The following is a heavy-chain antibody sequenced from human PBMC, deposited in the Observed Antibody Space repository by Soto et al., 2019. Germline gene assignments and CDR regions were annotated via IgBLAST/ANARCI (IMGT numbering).Heavy chain of an antibody. CDR2: IHPNSGGT. CDR3: ARDQTDHAFDY. CDR1: GYTFTGYD. J-gene: IGHJ4*02. V-gene: IGHV1-2*02. Sequence: QVQLVQSGAEVKKPGASVKVSCKASGYTFTGYDIHWVRQAPGQGLEWMGWIHPNSGGTNYAQKFHGRVTMTRDTSLSTAYMEVSSLRSDDTAVYYCARDQTDHAFDYWGQGTLVTVSS.